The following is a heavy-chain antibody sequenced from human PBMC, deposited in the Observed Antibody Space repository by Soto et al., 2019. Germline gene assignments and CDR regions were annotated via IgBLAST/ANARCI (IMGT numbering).Heavy chain of an antibody. CDR1: GGSISSHY. Sequence: QLQLQESGPGLVKPSETLSLTCTVSGGSISSHYWSWIRQPPGKGLEWIGYIYYSGTTKYNSSLKSRVTMSVDRAKNQFSLKLSSVTAADTGVYYGARDLGPGQLKTTYDCWKGGMDVWGQGTTVTVSS. CDR3: ARDLGPGQLKTTYDCWKGGMDV. V-gene: IGHV4-59*11. CDR2: IYYSGTT. J-gene: IGHJ6*02. D-gene: IGHD3-3*01.